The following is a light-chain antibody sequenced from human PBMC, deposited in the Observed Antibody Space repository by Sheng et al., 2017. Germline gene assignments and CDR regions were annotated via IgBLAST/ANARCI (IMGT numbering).Light chain of an antibody. V-gene: IGKV1-5*03. CDR2: KAS. CDR1: QSIGNW. CDR3: QQYNTYFPT. Sequence: DIQMTQSPSTLSASVGDRVTITCRASQSIGNWLAWCQQKPGKAPNLLIYKASSLESGVPSRFSGSGSGTEFTLTISSLQPDDFAIYFCQQYNTYFPTFGPGTKVDIK. J-gene: IGKJ3*01.